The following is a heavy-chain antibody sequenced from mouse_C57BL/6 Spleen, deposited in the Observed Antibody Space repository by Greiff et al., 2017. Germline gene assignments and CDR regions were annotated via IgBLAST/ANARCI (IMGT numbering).Heavy chain of an antibody. J-gene: IGHJ3*01. CDR3: ARDYDYEAY. CDR2: ISDGGSYT. Sequence: EVQRVESGGGLVKPGGSLKLSCAASGFTFSSYAMSWVRQTPEKRLEWVATISDGGSYTYYPDNVKGRFTISRDNAKNNLYLQMSHLKSEDTAMYYCARDYDYEAYWGQGTLVTVSA. D-gene: IGHD2-4*01. V-gene: IGHV5-4*01. CDR1: GFTFSSYA.